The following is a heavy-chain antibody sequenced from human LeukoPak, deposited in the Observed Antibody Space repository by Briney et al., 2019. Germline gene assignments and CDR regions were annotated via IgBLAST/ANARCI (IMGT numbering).Heavy chain of an antibody. V-gene: IGHV3-33*01. D-gene: IGHD4-11*01. J-gene: IGHJ4*02. CDR2: IWYDGSNK. CDR3: ARESSSNWADAFDY. Sequence: GGSLRLSCAASGFTFNDYGLHGVRQAPGRGREWVAVIWYDGSNKYYADSVKGRFTISRDNTKNTLFLQMNSLRAEDTAVYYCARESSSNWADAFDYWGQGTLVTVSS. CDR1: GFTFNDYG.